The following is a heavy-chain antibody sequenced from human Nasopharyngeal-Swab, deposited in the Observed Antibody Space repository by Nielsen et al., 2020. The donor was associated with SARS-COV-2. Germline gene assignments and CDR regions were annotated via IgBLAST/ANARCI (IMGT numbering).Heavy chain of an antibody. CDR3: ARMMYFHGYYAMDV. CDR2: INPSGGGT. Sequence: ASVKVSCRASGYTFTTYYIHWVRQAPGQELEWMGIINPSGGGTNYAQKFKGRATMTGDTSTGTVYMELTSLTSEDTAVYYCARMMYFHGYYAMDVWGQGTTVTVSS. CDR1: GYTFTTYY. D-gene: IGHD3-10*01. V-gene: IGHV1-46*01. J-gene: IGHJ6*02.